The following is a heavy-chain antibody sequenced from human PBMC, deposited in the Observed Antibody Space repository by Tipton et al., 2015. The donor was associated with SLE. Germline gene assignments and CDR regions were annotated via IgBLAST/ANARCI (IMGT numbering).Heavy chain of an antibody. V-gene: IGHV4-59*01. CDR3: ARISENSRYFDH. D-gene: IGHD6-6*01. Sequence: TLSLTCTVSGGSISSYYWSWIRQPPGKGLEWIGYIYHSGITHYNPSLKSRVSISVDKSKNQFSLRLNSVTAADTAIYYCARISENSRYFDHWGQGTLVTVSS. CDR1: GGSISSYY. J-gene: IGHJ4*02. CDR2: IYHSGIT.